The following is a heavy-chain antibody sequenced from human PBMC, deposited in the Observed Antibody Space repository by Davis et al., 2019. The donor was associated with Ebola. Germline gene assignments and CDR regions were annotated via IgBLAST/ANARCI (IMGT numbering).Heavy chain of an antibody. CDR2: IDPSTGST. D-gene: IGHD2-21*02. CDR3: ARVNTFCGGDCYSY. Sequence: AASVKVSCKASGYTFTGYDIHWVRQAPRQRLEWMGRIDPSTGSTNYAQRFQGRVTMTRDTSIRTLYMELNRLKSDDTAIYYCARVNTFCGGDCYSYWGQGTQVTVSS. V-gene: IGHV1-2*06. CDR1: GYTFTGYD. J-gene: IGHJ4*02.